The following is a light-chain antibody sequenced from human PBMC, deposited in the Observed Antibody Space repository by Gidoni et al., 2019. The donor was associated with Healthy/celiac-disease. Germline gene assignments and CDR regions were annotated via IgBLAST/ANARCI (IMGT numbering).Light chain of an antibody. Sequence: EIVLTQSPATLSLFPGERATLSCRASQSVCSYLAWYQQKPGQAPRLLIYDASNRATGIPARFSGSGSGTDFTLTISSLEPEDFAVYYCQQRSNWPHTFGQGTKLEIK. J-gene: IGKJ2*01. CDR3: QQRSNWPHT. V-gene: IGKV3-11*01. CDR1: QSVCSY. CDR2: DAS.